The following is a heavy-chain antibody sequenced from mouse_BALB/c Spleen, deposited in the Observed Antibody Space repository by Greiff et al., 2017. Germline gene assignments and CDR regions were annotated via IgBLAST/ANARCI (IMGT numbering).Heavy chain of an antibody. V-gene: IGHV1-5*01. CDR1: GYTFPSYW. D-gene: IGHD2-4*01. J-gene: IGHJ3*01. CDR3: IIYYDTRGFAY. CDR2: IYPGNSDT. Sequence: EVQLQQSGTVLARPGASVKMSCKASGYTFPSYWMHWVKQRPGQGLEWIGAIYPGNSDTSYNQKFKGKAKLTAVTSTSTAYMELSSLTNEDSAVYYCIIYYDTRGFAYWGQGALVTVSA.